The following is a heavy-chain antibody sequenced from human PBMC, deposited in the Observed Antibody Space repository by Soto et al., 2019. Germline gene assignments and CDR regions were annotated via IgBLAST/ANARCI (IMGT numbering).Heavy chain of an antibody. CDR2: TIPLLNVA. CDR3: AARVPAETPMGYYYYGMDV. V-gene: IGHV1-69*02. CDR1: GGTFSTST. Sequence: SVKVSCKASGGTFSTSTFTWVRQAPGQGLEWMGRTIPLLNVADYAQKLQGRVTMTTDTSTSTAYMELSSLRSEDTAVYYCAARVPAETPMGYYYYGMDVWGQGTTVTVSS. J-gene: IGHJ6*02. D-gene: IGHD2-2*01.